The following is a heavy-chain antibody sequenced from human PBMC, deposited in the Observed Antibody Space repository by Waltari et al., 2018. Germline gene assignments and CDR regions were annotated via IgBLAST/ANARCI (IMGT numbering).Heavy chain of an antibody. Sequence: QVQLVQSGAEVKKPGSSVKVSCKASGGTFSSYAISWVRQAPGQGLEWMGGIIPIFGTANYVQKFQGRVTITADKSTSTAYMELSSLRSEDTAVYYCAIMVVAATPGYFDYWGQGTLVTVSS. D-gene: IGHD2-15*01. CDR3: AIMVVAATPGYFDY. J-gene: IGHJ4*02. CDR2: IIPIFGTA. CDR1: GGTFSSYA. V-gene: IGHV1-69*14.